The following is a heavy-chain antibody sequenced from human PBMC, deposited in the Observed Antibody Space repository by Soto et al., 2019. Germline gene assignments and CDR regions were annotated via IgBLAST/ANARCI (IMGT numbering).Heavy chain of an antibody. D-gene: IGHD6-19*01. V-gene: IGHV6-1*01. Sequence: SQTLSLTCAISGDSVSSNSAAWNWIRQSPSRGLEWLGRTYFRSKWQYGYVLSVRSRITIKADTSKNQFSLQLNSVTPEDTAVYYCARSEQWLTTWGQGTLVTVSS. CDR2: TYFRSKWQY. CDR1: GDSVSSNSAA. CDR3: ARSEQWLTT. J-gene: IGHJ5*02.